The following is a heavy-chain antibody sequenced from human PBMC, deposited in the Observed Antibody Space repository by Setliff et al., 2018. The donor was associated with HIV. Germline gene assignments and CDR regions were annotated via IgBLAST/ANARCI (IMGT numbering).Heavy chain of an antibody. D-gene: IGHD3-22*01. V-gene: IGHV4-59*01. CDR3: ARHDSGGYYSLDY. Sequence: SETLSLTCTVSGGSISSYYWSWIRQPPGEGLERIGYIFYSGSTNYDPSLKSRVTISLDTSKNQFSLKLTSVTAADTAVYYCARHDSGGYYSLDYWGQGTLVTVSS. J-gene: IGHJ4*02. CDR1: GGSISSYY. CDR2: IFYSGST.